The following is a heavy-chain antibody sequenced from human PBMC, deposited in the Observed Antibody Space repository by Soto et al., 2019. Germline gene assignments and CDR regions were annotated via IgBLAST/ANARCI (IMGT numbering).Heavy chain of an antibody. J-gene: IGHJ5*02. CDR3: ARGQVVNFDNWFDP. D-gene: IGHD3-22*01. Sequence: QIQLLQSGAEVKKPGTSVKVSCKASGYTFTNYGIIWVRQAPGQGLEWMGWINPNSGHTNYAQNRHDRATMTTDTSTNTAYMELRSLRSDDTAVYFCARGQVVNFDNWFDPWGQGTLVTVSS. V-gene: IGHV1-18*01. CDR1: GYTFTNYG. CDR2: INPNSGHT.